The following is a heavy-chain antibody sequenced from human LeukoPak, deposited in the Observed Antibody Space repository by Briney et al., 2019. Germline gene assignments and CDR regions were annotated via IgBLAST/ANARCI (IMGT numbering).Heavy chain of an antibody. CDR1: ADSLNSRNW. CDR3: VRNGRHYFDF. Sequence: PSETLSLTCAVSADSLNSRNWWSWVRQSPGKGLEWIGEFCHCGSTNYNPSLKSRATISVDKSKSQFSLKLNSVSAADTAVYYCVRNGRHYFDFWGQGTLVTVSS. V-gene: IGHV4-4*02. D-gene: IGHD2-8*01. J-gene: IGHJ4*02. CDR2: FCHCGST.